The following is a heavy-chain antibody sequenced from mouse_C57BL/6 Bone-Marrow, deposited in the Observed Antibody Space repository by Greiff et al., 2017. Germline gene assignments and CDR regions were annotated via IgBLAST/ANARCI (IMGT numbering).Heavy chain of an antibody. CDR2: IYPGSGST. CDR1: GYTFTSYW. V-gene: IGHV1-55*01. J-gene: IGHJ4*01. CDR3: AREDDYSNYLYYAMDY. Sequence: QVQLQQPGAELVKPGASVTMSCKASGYTFTSYWITWVKQRPGQGLEWIGDIYPGSGSTNYNEKFKSKATLTVDTSSSTAYMQPSSLTSEDSEVYYCAREDDYSNYLYYAMDYWVQGTSVTVSS. D-gene: IGHD2-5*01.